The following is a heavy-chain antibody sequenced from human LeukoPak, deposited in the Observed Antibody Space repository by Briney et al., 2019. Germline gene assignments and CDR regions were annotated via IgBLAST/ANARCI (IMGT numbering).Heavy chain of an antibody. J-gene: IGHJ4*02. CDR3: ARAGRNFDY. D-gene: IGHD1-26*01. CDR1: GFTFSSYE. Sequence: PGGSLRLSCAASGFTFSSYEMKWVRQAPGKGLEWVSYISTSVSTIYYADSVKGRFTISRDNAKNSLYLQMNSLRAEDTAVYYCARAGRNFDYWGQGTLVTVSS. V-gene: IGHV3-48*03. CDR2: ISTSVSTI.